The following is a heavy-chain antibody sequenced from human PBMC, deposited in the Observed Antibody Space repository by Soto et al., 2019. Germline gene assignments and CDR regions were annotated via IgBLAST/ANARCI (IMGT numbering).Heavy chain of an antibody. CDR1: GFTFSSYA. CDR3: AKDGVGAAAGTSYNWFDP. D-gene: IGHD6-13*01. Sequence: EVQLVESGGGLVQPGGSLRLSCAASGFTFSSYAMSWVRQAPGKGLEWVSAISGSGGSTYYADSVKGRFTISRDNSKNTLYLQMNSLRAEDTAVYYCAKDGVGAAAGTSYNWFDPWGQGTLVTVSS. V-gene: IGHV3-23*04. CDR2: ISGSGGST. J-gene: IGHJ5*02.